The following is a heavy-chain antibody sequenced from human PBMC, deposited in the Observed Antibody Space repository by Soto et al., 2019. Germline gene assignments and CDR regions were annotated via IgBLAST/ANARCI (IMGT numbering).Heavy chain of an antibody. CDR2: ISYDGSNK. V-gene: IGHV3-30*18. CDR3: AKLTLGCRELYSSGCPTFDY. D-gene: IGHD6-19*01. Sequence: GGSLRLSCAASGFTFSSYGMHWVRQAPGKGLEWVAVISYDGSNKYYADSVKGRFTISRDNSKNTLYLQMNSLRAEDTAVYYCAKLTLGCRELYSSGCPTFDYWGQGTLVTVSS. CDR1: GFTFSSYG. J-gene: IGHJ4*02.